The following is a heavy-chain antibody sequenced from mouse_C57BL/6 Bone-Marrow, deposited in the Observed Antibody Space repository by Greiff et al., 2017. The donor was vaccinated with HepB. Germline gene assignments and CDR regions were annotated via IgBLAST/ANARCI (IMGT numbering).Heavy chain of an antibody. CDR3: ARKWGITRGYYVDF. CDR1: GFSFSDAW. Sequence: EVKLVESGGGLVQPGGSMKLSCAASGFSFSDAWMDWVRQPPEKGLEWVAEIRKKANNHATDYPEPVKGRFTISRDDSKSSVYLQMNSLRAEDTGIYYCARKWGITRGYYVDFGDQGNTLTVSA. D-gene: IGHD2-4*01. CDR2: IRKKANNHAT. J-gene: IGHJ2*01. V-gene: IGHV6-6*01.